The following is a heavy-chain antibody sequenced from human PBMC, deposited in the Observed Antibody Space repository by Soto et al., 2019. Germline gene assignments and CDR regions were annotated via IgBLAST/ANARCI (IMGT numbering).Heavy chain of an antibody. V-gene: IGHV4-59*01. CDR1: GGSISSYY. Sequence: PSETLSLTCTVSGGSISSYYWSWIRQPPGKGLEWIGYIYYSGSTNYNPSLKSRVTMSVDTSKNQFTLKLSSVTAADTAVYYCAKEDSGYDPFDYWGQGTLVTVSS. D-gene: IGHD5-12*01. CDR3: AKEDSGYDPFDY. J-gene: IGHJ4*02. CDR2: IYYSGST.